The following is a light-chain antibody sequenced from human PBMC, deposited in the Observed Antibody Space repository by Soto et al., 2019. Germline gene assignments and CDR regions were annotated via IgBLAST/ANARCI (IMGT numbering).Light chain of an antibody. CDR3: TSGTTSTTII. Sequence: QSVLTQPASVSGSHGQSSTISCTGTSSDIGAYNFVSWYQQHPGKAPKLMLYDVNIRPSGVSNRFSGSKSGNTASLTISGLQAEDEADYYCTSGTTSTTIIFGGGTKVTVL. CDR2: DVN. CDR1: SSDIGAYNF. V-gene: IGLV2-14*03. J-gene: IGLJ2*01.